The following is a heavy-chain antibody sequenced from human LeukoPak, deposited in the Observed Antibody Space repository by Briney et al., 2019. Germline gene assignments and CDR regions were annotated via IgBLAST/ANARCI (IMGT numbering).Heavy chain of an antibody. D-gene: IGHD4-17*01. Sequence: ASVKVSCKASGYTFTGYYMHWVRQAPGQGLEWMGWINPNSGGTNYAQKFQGRVTMTRDTSISTAYMELSRLRSDDTAVYYCATAPDRQYGDYAFDYWGQGTLVTVSS. CDR1: GYTFTGYY. V-gene: IGHV1-2*02. CDR2: INPNSGGT. J-gene: IGHJ4*02. CDR3: ATAPDRQYGDYAFDY.